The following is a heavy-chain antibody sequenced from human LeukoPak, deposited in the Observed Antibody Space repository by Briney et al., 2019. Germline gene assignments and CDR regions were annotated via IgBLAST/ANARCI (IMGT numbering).Heavy chain of an antibody. V-gene: IGHV4-30-2*01. J-gene: IGHJ4*02. CDR2: IYHSGST. CDR1: GGSISSGGYS. Sequence: TSQTLSLTCAVSGGSISSGGYSWSWIRQPPGKGLEWIGYIYHSGSTYYNPSLKSRVTISVDRSKNQFSLKLSSVTAADTAVYYCARAASTTTLDYWGQGTLVTVS. D-gene: IGHD1-1*01. CDR3: ARAASTTTLDY.